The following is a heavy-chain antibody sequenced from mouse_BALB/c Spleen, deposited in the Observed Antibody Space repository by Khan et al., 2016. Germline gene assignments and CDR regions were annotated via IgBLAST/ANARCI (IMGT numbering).Heavy chain of an antibody. V-gene: IGHV1-9*01. Sequence: QVQLKQSGAELMKPGASVKISCKATGYTFSSYWIEWVKQRPGHGLEWIGEILPGSGSTNYNEKFRGKATFTADTSSNTAYMQLSSLTSEDSAVPYCARTDRRGYFDYWGQGTTRTVSS. CDR1: GYTFSSYW. J-gene: IGHJ2*01. CDR3: ARTDRRGYFDY. CDR2: ILPGSGST.